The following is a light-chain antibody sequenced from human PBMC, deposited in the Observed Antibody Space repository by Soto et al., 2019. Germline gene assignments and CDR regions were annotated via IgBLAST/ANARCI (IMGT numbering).Light chain of an antibody. CDR2: RAS. J-gene: IGKJ1*01. CDR3: QQYHNLWT. Sequence: IVMTQAPAPPSVSPGERATLSCTASHYVYSNVAWFQQRPGQAPRLLIYRASTRATGTPARFSGSGSGTEFTLTITSLQSEDFALYYCQQYHNLWTFGQGTKVDIK. CDR1: HYVYSN. V-gene: IGKV3-15*01.